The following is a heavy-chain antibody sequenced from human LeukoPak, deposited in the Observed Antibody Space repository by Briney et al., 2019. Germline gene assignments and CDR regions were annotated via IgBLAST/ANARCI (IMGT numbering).Heavy chain of an antibody. CDR2: IWYDGSNK. CDR3: ASALDYYDSRDIDN. D-gene: IGHD3-22*01. V-gene: IGHV3-33*01. J-gene: IGHJ4*01. CDR1: GFTFSSYG. Sequence: PGGSLRLSCAASGFTFSSYGMHWVRQAPGRGLEWVAVIWYDGSNKYYADSVKGRFTISRDNSKNTLYLQMNSLRAEDTAVYYCASALDYYDSRDIDNWGQGTLVTVSS.